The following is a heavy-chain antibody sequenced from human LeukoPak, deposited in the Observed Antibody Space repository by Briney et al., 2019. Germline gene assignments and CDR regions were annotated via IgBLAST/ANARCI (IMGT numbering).Heavy chain of an antibody. J-gene: IGHJ3*02. Sequence: PGGSLRLSCAVSGFTFSSYGMHWVRQAPGKGLEWVALIRYDGSNKYYADSVRGRFIISRDNSKNILYLQMNSLRAEDTAVYYCAKDRSFRGSYDAFDIWGQGTMVTVS. D-gene: IGHD1-26*01. CDR3: AKDRSFRGSYDAFDI. V-gene: IGHV3-30*02. CDR1: GFTFSSYG. CDR2: IRYDGSNK.